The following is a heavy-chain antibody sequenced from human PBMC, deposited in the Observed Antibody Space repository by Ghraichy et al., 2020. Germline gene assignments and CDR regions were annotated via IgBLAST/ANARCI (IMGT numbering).Heavy chain of an antibody. Sequence: ASVKVSCKASGYTFTSYDINWVRQATGQGLEWMGWMNPNSGNTGYAQKFQGRVTMTRNTSISTAYMELSSLRSEDTAVYYCARGVPNLLGHRRQQLGVRKRSEYYFDYWGQGTLVTVSS. D-gene: IGHD6-6*01. J-gene: IGHJ4*02. CDR1: GYTFTSYD. CDR2: MNPNSGNT. CDR3: ARGVPNLLGHRRQQLGVRKRSEYYFDY. V-gene: IGHV1-8*01.